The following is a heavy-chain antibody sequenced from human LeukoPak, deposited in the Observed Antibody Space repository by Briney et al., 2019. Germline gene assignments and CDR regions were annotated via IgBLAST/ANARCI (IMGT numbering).Heavy chain of an antibody. V-gene: IGHV3-23*01. CDR1: AFTFSNYA. CDR3: ARPGHLEGAAGIYDFDY. J-gene: IGHJ4*02. D-gene: IGHD6-13*01. CDR2: ISGSGIST. Sequence: QPGGSLRLSCAASAFTFSNYAMSWVRQAPGKGLEWVSAISGSGISTYYVDSVKGRFTISRDNAKNTLYLQMNSLRAEDTAVYYCARPGHLEGAAGIYDFDYWGQGTLVTVSS.